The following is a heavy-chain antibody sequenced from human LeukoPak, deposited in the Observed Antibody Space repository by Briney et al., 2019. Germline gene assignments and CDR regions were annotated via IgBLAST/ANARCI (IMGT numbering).Heavy chain of an antibody. CDR2: ISGSGDKT. Sequence: GGSLRLSCAASEFTFSNHAMSWVRQAPGKGLEWVSAISGSGDKTYYADSVKGRFTISRDNSKNTLYLQMSSLRADGTAVYYCARDHRYCSGASCYLSDYWGQGTLVTVSS. CDR1: EFTFSNHA. D-gene: IGHD2-15*01. V-gene: IGHV3-23*01. J-gene: IGHJ4*02. CDR3: ARDHRYCSGASCYLSDY.